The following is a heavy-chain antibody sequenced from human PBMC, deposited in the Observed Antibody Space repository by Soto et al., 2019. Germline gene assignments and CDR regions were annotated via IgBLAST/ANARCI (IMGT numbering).Heavy chain of an antibody. J-gene: IGHJ6*02. CDR2: ISSSSSYI. CDR1: GFTFSSYS. V-gene: IGHV3-21*01. D-gene: IGHD3-16*02. CDR3: ARDLPDYVWGSYHHFGMDV. Sequence: GWSLRLSCAASGFTFSSYSMNWVRQAPGKGLEWVSSISSSSSYIYYADSVKGRFTISRDNAKNSLYLQMNSLRAEDTAVYYCARDLPDYVWGSYHHFGMDVWGQGTPVTVYS.